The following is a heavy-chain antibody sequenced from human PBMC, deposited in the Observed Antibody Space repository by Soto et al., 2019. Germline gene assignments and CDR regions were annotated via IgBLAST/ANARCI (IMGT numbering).Heavy chain of an antibody. J-gene: IGHJ2*01. Sequence: ETLRLTYTVSGDSISSYFWSWIRQPPGKGLEWIGYVYSTEITNYNLSLKSRVAMSIDTSKNQFSLKVRSVTAADTAVYYCARGPEALFDLCG. CDR1: GDSISSYF. CDR3: ARGPEALFDL. CDR2: VYSTEIT. V-gene: IGHV4-59*01.